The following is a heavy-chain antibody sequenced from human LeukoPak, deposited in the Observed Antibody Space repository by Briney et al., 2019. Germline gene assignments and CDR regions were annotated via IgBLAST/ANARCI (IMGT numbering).Heavy chain of an antibody. Sequence: WETLSLTCTVSGGSISSSSYYWGWIRQPPGKGLEWIGSVYYSGSTYYNPSLKSRVIISVDTSKHQHSQKLSSVTAADTAVYYCARPREDVADHYYYCYMDCLGKGATVSVSS. CDR1: GGSISSSSYY. D-gene: IGHD1-26*01. J-gene: IGHJ6*03. V-gene: IGHV4-39*07. CDR3: ARPREDVADHYYYCYMDC. CDR2: VYYSGST.